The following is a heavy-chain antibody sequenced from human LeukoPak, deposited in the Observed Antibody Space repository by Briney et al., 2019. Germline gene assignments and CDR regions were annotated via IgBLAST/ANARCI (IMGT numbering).Heavy chain of an antibody. V-gene: IGHV4-59*01. J-gene: IGHJ4*02. Sequence: SETLSLTCTISGGSINSYYWSWIRQPPGKGLEWIGYIYYSGSTNYNPSLKSRVTISVDTSKNQFSLRLTSVTAADTAIYYCARGQGGSGYYYWGQGTLVTVCS. D-gene: IGHD3-22*01. CDR1: GGSINSYY. CDR2: IYYSGST. CDR3: ARGQGGSGYYY.